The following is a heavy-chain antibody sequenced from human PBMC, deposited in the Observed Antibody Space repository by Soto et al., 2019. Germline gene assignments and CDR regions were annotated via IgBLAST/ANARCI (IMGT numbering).Heavy chain of an antibody. CDR2: ISYDGSNK. J-gene: IGHJ4*02. D-gene: IGHD6-19*01. CDR1: GFTFSSYG. Sequence: QVQLVESGGGVVQPGRSLRLSCAASGFTFSSYGMHWVRQAPGKGLEWVAVISYDGSNKYYADSVKGRFTISRDNSKNTLYLQMNSLRAEDTAVYYCAKDRAIAVAGTPFGYWGQGTLVTVSS. CDR3: AKDRAIAVAGTPFGY. V-gene: IGHV3-30*18.